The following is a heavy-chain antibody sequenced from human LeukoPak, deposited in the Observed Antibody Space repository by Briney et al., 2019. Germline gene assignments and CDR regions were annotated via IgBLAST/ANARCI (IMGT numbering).Heavy chain of an antibody. CDR3: ARDRSPSSSWRYFDY. Sequence: SETLSLTCAVSGGSIAIRNYYWAWIRQSPGRGLEWLGSVYSSGSVYYNPSLKSRVTILVDTSKNQFSLKLSSVTAADTAVYYCARDRSPSSSWRYFDYWGQGTLVTVSS. J-gene: IGHJ4*02. CDR2: VYSSGSV. D-gene: IGHD6-13*01. CDR1: GGSIAIRNYY. V-gene: IGHV4-39*07.